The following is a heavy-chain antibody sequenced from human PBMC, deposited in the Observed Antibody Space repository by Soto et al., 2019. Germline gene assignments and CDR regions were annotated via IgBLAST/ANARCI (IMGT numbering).Heavy chain of an antibody. CDR3: ARGHLTPYGDYYYYYGMDV. CDR1: GGSISSGGYS. Sequence: QLQLQESGSGLVKPSQTLSLTCAVSGGSISSGGYSWSWIRQPPGKGLESIGYIYHSGSTYYNPSLKSRVTISVDRSKNQFSLKLSSVTAADTAVYYCARGHLTPYGDYYYYYGMDVWGQGTTDTVSS. D-gene: IGHD4-17*01. J-gene: IGHJ6*02. CDR2: IYHSGST. V-gene: IGHV4-30-2*01.